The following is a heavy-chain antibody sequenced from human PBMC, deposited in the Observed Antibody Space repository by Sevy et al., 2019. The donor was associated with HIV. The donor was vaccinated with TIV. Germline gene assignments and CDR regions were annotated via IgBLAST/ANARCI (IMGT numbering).Heavy chain of an antibody. J-gene: IGHJ4*02. CDR2: ISGSGGRT. V-gene: IGHV3-23*01. Sequence: GGSLRLSCAASGFTFTSYAMSWVRQAPGKGLEWVSAISGSGGRTYYADSVKGRFTISRDNSKNTLNLQMNSLRAEDTAIYYCAKPTSYVYGSSSDPLPSSRKDYWGQGTLVNVSS. CDR1: GFTFTSYA. D-gene: IGHD3-10*01. CDR3: AKPTSYVYGSSSDPLPSSRKDY.